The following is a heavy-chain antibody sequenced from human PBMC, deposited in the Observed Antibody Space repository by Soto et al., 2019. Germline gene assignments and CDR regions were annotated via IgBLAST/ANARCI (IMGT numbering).Heavy chain of an antibody. CDR3: ARTRIAVAGTRSGWVDY. CDR2: ISAYNGNT. V-gene: IGHV1-18*01. Sequence: ASVKVSCKASGYTFTSYGISWVRQAPGQGLEWMGWISAYNGNTKYAQKLQGRVTMTTDTSTSTAYMELRSLRSDDTAVYYCARTRIAVAGTRSGWVDYWGQGTLVTVSS. J-gene: IGHJ4*02. D-gene: IGHD6-19*01. CDR1: GYTFTSYG.